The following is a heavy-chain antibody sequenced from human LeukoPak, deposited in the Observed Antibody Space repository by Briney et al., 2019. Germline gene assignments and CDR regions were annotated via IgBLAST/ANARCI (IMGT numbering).Heavy chain of an antibody. V-gene: IGHV1-2*02. J-gene: IGHJ4*02. CDR3: ARGQQWLEAFDY. D-gene: IGHD6-19*01. CDR1: GYTFTGYY. Sequence: ASVKVSCKASGYTFTGYYIHWVRQAPGQGLEWMGWINPNSGVTHYPQKFQGRVTMTRDTSIRTAYMEVSSLRSDDTAVYYCARGQQWLEAFDYWGLGTLVTVSS. CDR2: INPNSGVT.